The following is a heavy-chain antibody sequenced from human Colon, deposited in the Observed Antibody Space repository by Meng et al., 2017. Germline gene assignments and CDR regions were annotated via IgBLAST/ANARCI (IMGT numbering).Heavy chain of an antibody. V-gene: IGHV3-21*01. CDR2: ISSSSAYI. CDR3: ARIVGDGPDY. Sequence: EVQLVESGLGLVKPGESLRLSCAASGFTFINYSVVWVRQAAGKGLEWVSSISSSSAYIYYADSVKGRFTISRDNAKNSVYLQMNSLRAEDTAVYYCARIVGDGPDYWGQGTLVTV. CDR1: GFTFINYS. D-gene: IGHD3-16*01. J-gene: IGHJ4*02.